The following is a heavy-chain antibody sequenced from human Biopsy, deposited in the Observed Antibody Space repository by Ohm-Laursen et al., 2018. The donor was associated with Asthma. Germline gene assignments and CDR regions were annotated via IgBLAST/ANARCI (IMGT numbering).Heavy chain of an antibody. J-gene: IGHJ4*02. D-gene: IGHD1-14*01. CDR3: ARDGPELPTELDY. Sequence: SLRLSCAASGFNFHNYGMNWVRRAPGKGLEWVDNIKHDGTEKNHVGSLKGRFTISRDNAKNSLYLQMNSLRAEDTAVYYCARDGPELPTELDYWGPGTLVTVSS. CDR2: IKHDGTEK. CDR1: GFNFHNYG. V-gene: IGHV3-7*01.